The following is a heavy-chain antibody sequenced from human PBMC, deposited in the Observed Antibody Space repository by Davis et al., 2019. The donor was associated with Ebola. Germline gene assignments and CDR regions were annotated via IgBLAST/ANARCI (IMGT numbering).Heavy chain of an antibody. CDR2: MNPNSGNT. CDR3: AIYGSSLDKYYYYGMDV. V-gene: IGHV1-8*01. CDR1: GYTFTSYD. J-gene: IGHJ6*02. D-gene: IGHD6-6*01. Sequence: ASVKVSCKASGYTFTSYDINWVRQATGQGLEWMGWMNPNSGNTGYAQKFQGRVTMTRNTSISTAYMELSSLRSEDTAVYYCAIYGSSLDKYYYYGMDVWGQGTTVTVSS.